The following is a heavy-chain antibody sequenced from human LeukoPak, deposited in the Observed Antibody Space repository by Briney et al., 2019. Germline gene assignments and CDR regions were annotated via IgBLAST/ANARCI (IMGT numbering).Heavy chain of an antibody. CDR1: GGSISSYY. D-gene: IGHD2-2*01. Sequence: SETLSLTCTVSGGSISSYYWSWIRQPPGKGLEWIGYIYYSGSTNYNPSLKSRVTISVDTSKNQFSLKLSSVTAADTAVYYCARDLCSSTSCYRYNWFDPWGQGTLVTVSS. CDR3: ARDLCSSTSCYRYNWFDP. V-gene: IGHV4-59*01. CDR2: IYYSGST. J-gene: IGHJ5*02.